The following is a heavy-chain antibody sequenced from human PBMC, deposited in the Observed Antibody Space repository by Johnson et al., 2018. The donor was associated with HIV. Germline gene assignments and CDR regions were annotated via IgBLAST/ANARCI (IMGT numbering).Heavy chain of an antibody. CDR2: ISYDGSNK. CDR3: ARGGGCGGDCYSGYDAFDI. J-gene: IGHJ3*02. V-gene: IGHV3-30*04. CDR1: RFTFSSCS. Sequence: QVQLLESGGGVVQPGRSLRLSCAASRFTFSSCSMHWVRQAPGKGLEWVAVISYDGSNKYYADSVKGRFTISRDNSKNTLYLQMNSLRAGDTAVYYCARGGGCGGDCYSGYDAFDIWGQGTMVTVSS. D-gene: IGHD2-21*01.